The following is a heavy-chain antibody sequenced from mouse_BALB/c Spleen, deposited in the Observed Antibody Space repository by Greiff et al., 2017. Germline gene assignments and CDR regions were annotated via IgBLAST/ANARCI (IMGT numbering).Heavy chain of an antibody. CDR3: VREGDWYFDV. V-gene: IGHV10-3*03. Sequence: EVKLVESGGGLVQPKGSLKLSCAASGFTFNTYAMHWVCQAPGKGLEWVARIRSKSNNYATYYADSVKDRFTISRDDSQSMLYLQMNNLKTEDTAMYYCVREGDWYFDVWGAGTTVTVSS. CDR2: IRSKSNNYAT. CDR1: GFTFNTYA. J-gene: IGHJ1*01.